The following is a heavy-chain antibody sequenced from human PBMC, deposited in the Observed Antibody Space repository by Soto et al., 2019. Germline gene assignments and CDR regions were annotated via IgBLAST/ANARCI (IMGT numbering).Heavy chain of an antibody. Sequence: QITLKESGPTLVKPTQTLTLTCTFSGFSLNTRAVGVGWIRQPPGEALEWLALMNWNDDERYSPSLKDRLTITKDASKNHGVLTMTNIDPVDTATYYCAHRHDLGGFDIGGQGTTVTVSS. D-gene: IGHD2-15*01. J-gene: IGHJ3*02. V-gene: IGHV2-5*01. CDR3: AHRHDLGGFDI. CDR1: GFSLNTRAVG. CDR2: MNWNDDE.